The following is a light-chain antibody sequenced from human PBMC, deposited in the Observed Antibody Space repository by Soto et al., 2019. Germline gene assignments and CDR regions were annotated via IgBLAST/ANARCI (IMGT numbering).Light chain of an antibody. CDR3: QKSSSIPYT. CDR1: QTISTY. J-gene: IGKJ2*01. CDR2: AAS. Sequence: DIQMTQSPSSLSASVGDRVTITCRASQTISTYLNWYQQNPGKAPKLRIYAASNLQNGVPSRFSGSGSGTDFTLTISSLQPEDFATYYCQKSSSIPYTFGQGTKLEIK. V-gene: IGKV1-39*01.